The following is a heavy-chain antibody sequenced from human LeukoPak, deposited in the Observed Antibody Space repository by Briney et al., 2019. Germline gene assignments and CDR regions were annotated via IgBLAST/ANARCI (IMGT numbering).Heavy chain of an antibody. Sequence: GGSLRLSCAAAGFTFSKFAMHWVRQAPGKGLEWVAVVSYDGSYKYYADSVKGRFTISRDNSKNTLYLQMNSLRAEETAVYYCARAPGYGAAYYFDYWGQGTLVTVSS. CDR3: ARAPGYGAAYYFDY. D-gene: IGHD1-1*01. V-gene: IGHV3-30*04. CDR1: GFTFSKFA. J-gene: IGHJ4*02. CDR2: VSYDGSYK.